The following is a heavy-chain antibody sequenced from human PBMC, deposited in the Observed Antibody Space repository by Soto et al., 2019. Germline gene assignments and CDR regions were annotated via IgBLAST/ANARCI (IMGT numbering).Heavy chain of an antibody. CDR3: ARMGPRFQSHYFDL. Sequence: SETLSLTCTVSGGSINTYYWSWIRQPPGKGLEWIGYIYHTGSTNYSPSLKSRVTISVDTSKNQLSLKLNSVTAADTALYYCARMGPRFQSHYFDLWGPGTLVTVSS. V-gene: IGHV4-59*01. J-gene: IGHJ4*02. D-gene: IGHD3-10*01. CDR1: GGSINTYY. CDR2: IYHTGST.